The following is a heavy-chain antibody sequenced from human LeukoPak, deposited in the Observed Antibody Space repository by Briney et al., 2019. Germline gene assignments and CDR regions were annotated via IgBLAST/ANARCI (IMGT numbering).Heavy chain of an antibody. J-gene: IGHJ4*02. CDR2: IYYSGST. V-gene: IGHV4-39*01. CDR3: ARLVWGYDGSSSPGFDY. D-gene: IGHD6-6*01. CDR1: GGSISSTSYY. Sequence: SETLSLTCTVSGGSISSTSYYWGWIRQPPGKGLEWIGSIYYSGSTYYNPSLKSRVTISVDTSKNQFSLKLSSVTAADTAVYYCARLVWGYDGSSSPGFDYWGQGTLVTVSS.